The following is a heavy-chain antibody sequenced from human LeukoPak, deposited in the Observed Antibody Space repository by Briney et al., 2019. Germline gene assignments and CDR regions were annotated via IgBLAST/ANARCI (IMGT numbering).Heavy chain of an antibody. V-gene: IGHV3-7*01. Sequence: PGGSLRLSCAASGFTFSSYWMTWVRQAPGKGLEWVANIKHNGDELNYVDSVEDRFTISRDNAKSSLYLHTTSLRAEDTAVYYCARELRTFDSWGQGTLVTVSS. D-gene: IGHD3-16*01. CDR1: GFTFSSYW. CDR3: ARELRTFDS. CDR2: IKHNGDEL. J-gene: IGHJ4*02.